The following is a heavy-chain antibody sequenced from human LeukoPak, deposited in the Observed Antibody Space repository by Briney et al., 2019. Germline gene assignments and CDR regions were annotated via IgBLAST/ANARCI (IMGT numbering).Heavy chain of an antibody. D-gene: IGHD6-13*01. Sequence: GGSLRLSCAASGFTFSNYAMSWVRQAPGKGLQWVSTITSGDNTYYAGSVKGRFTISRDNSKSTLYLQMNSLRAEDTAVYHCARAYGSSWYDYWGPGTLVTVSS. CDR2: ITSGDNT. V-gene: IGHV3-23*01. CDR1: GFTFSNYA. J-gene: IGHJ4*02. CDR3: ARAYGSSWYDY.